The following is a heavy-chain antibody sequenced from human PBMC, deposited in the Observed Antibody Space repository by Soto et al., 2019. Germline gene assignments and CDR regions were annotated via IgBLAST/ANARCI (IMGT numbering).Heavy chain of an antibody. J-gene: IGHJ4*02. D-gene: IGHD3-16*01. CDR2: ISYDGSNK. Sequence: QVQLVESGGGVVQPGRSLRLSCAASGFTFSSYGMHWVRQAPGKGLEWVAVISYDGSNKYYADSVKGRFTISRDNSKNTLYLQMNSLRAEDTAVYYWAKLLGESWWGGDFDYWGQGTLVTVSS. CDR1: GFTFSSYG. V-gene: IGHV3-30*18. CDR3: AKLLGESWWGGDFDY.